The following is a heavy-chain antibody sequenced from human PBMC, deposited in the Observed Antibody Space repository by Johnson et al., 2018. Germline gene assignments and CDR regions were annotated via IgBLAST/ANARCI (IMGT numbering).Heavy chain of an antibody. CDR2: IYYSGST. J-gene: IGHJ6*03. D-gene: IGHD3-10*01. Sequence: QVQLQESGPGLVKPSETLSLTCTVSGGSISPYYWSWIRQPPGKRLEWMGYIYYSGSTNYNPSLKGRVTMSVDTSENQFSLRLGSVTAEDTAVYYCARDRGVTMVRGTSRFSYYYMDVWGKGTTVTVSS. V-gene: IGHV4-59*01. CDR1: GGSISPYY. CDR3: ARDRGVTMVRGTSRFSYYYMDV.